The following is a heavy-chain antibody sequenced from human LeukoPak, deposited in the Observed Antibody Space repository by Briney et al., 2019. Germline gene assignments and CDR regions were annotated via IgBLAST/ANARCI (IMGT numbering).Heavy chain of an antibody. CDR3: GRDDWGSADY. J-gene: IGHJ4*02. Sequence: GGSLRLSCAASGFTFSTYWMGWVRQTPGKGLEWVANINQDGSEKYYVDSVKGRFTISRDNAKNSLYLQMKSLRAEDTAMYFCGRDDWGSADYWGRGTLVTVSS. D-gene: IGHD7-27*01. V-gene: IGHV3-7*05. CDR1: GFTFSTYW. CDR2: INQDGSEK.